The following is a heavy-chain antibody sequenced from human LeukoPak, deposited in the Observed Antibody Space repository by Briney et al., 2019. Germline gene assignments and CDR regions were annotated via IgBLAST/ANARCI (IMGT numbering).Heavy chain of an antibody. J-gene: IGHJ5*02. D-gene: IGHD1-1*01. CDR1: GFTFSSYG. CDR3: AKEDFSDHTTGFGP. V-gene: IGHV3-30*18. Sequence: GGSLRLSCAASGFTFSSYGMHWVRQAPGKGLEWVAVISYDGSNKYYADSVKGRFTISRDNSKNTVYLQMNSLRVEDTAVYYCAKEDFSDHTTGFGPWGQGTLVTVSS. CDR2: ISYDGSNK.